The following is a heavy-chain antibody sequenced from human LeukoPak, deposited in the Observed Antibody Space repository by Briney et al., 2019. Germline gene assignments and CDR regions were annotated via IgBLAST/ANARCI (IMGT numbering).Heavy chain of an antibody. D-gene: IGHD7-27*01. CDR1: GFTFSSYA. V-gene: IGHV3-23*01. Sequence: GGSLRLSCAASGFTFSSYAMSWVRQAPGKGLEWVSAISGSGGSTYYADSVKGRFTISGDNSKNTLYLQMNSLRAEDTAVYYCAKDPSNNWGHLNAFDIWGQGTMVTVSS. CDR2: ISGSGGST. J-gene: IGHJ3*02. CDR3: AKDPSNNWGHLNAFDI.